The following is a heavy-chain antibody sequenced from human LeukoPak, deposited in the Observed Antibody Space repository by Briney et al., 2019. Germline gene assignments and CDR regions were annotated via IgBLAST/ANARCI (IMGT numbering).Heavy chain of an antibody. CDR2: IIPIFGTA. J-gene: IGHJ5*02. Sequence: SVKVSCKASGGTFSSYAISWVRQAPGQGLEWMGGIIPIFGTANYAQKFQGRVTITADESTSTAYMELSSLRSEDTAVYYCARQLLWFGTNNWFDPWGQGTLVTVSS. V-gene: IGHV1-69*13. CDR1: GGTFSSYA. D-gene: IGHD3-10*01. CDR3: ARQLLWFGTNNWFDP.